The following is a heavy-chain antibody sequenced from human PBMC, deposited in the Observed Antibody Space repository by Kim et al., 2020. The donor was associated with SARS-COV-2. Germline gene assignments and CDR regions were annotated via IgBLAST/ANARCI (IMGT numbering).Heavy chain of an antibody. D-gene: IGHD3-3*01. CDR3: ARDGNLRFLEWLPHGSGDAFDI. J-gene: IGHJ3*02. V-gene: IGHV3-21*01. Sequence: GGSLRLSCAASGFTFSSYSMNWVRQAPGKGLEWVSSISSSSSYIYYADSVKGRFTISRDNAKNSLYLQMNSLRAEDTAVYYCARDGNLRFLEWLPHGSGDAFDIWGQGTMVTVSS. CDR2: ISSSSSYI. CDR1: GFTFSSYS.